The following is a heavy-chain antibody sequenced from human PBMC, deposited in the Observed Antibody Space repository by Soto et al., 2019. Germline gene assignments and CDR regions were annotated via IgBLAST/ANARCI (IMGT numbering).Heavy chain of an antibody. Sequence: QVQLVQSGAEVKKPGASVKVTCKASGYTFTSYDINWVRQATGQGLEWMGWMNPNSGNTGYAQKFQGRVTMTRNTSISTAYMELSSLRSEDTAVYYCARGRGRRSPTHYYGMDVWGQGTTVTVSS. V-gene: IGHV1-8*01. J-gene: IGHJ6*02. CDR3: ARGRGRRSPTHYYGMDV. CDR2: MNPNSGNT. CDR1: GYTFTSYD. D-gene: IGHD4-17*01.